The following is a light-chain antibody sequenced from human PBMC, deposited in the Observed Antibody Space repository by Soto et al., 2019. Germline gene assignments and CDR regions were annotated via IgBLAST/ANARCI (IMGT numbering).Light chain of an antibody. CDR1: SSDVGGYSY. CDR3: CSYAGSSTVV. CDR2: EDT. J-gene: IGLJ2*01. V-gene: IGLV2-11*01. Sequence: QSVLTQPRSVSGSPGQSVTISCTGTSSDVGGYSYVSWYQQYPGKAPKLMIYEDTKRPSGVSNRFSGSKSGYTASLTISGLQAEDEADYYCCSYAGSSTVVFGGGTKVTVL.